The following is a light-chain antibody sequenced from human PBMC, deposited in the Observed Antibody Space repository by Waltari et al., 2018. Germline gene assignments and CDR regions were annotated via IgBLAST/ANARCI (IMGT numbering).Light chain of an antibody. CDR1: SLRRSY. CDR3: LSRDTTSTRV. V-gene: IGLV3-19*01. CDR2: GQD. Sequence: SSELTQDPAVSVALGQTVSITCKGDSLRRSYESWYQQRPGQAPILTLYGQDNRPSGIPDRFSGSTSGNTAALTITGAQAEDEADYYCLSRDTTSTRVFGGGTRLTV. J-gene: IGLJ3*02.